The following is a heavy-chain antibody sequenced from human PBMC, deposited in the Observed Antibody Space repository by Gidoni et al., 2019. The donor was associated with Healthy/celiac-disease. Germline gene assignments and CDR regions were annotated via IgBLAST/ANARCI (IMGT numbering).Heavy chain of an antibody. CDR2: INWNGGST. Sequence: EVQLVESGGGVVRPGGSLRLSCAASGFTFDDYGMSGVRQAPGKGLEWVSGINWNGGSTGYADSVKGRFTISRDNAKNSLYLQMNSLRAEDTALYHCARVPSTRYGDYAPVDAFDIWGQGTMVTVSS. CDR3: ARVPSTRYGDYAPVDAFDI. D-gene: IGHD4-17*01. J-gene: IGHJ3*02. V-gene: IGHV3-20*01. CDR1: GFTFDDYG.